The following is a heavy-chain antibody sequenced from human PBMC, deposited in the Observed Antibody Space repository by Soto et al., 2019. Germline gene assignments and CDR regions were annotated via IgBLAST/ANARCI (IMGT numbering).Heavy chain of an antibody. CDR1: GYTLTELS. Sequence: VASVKVSCKVSGYTLTELSMHWVRQAPGKGLERMGGYDPEDCETIYAQKFQGRVTMTEDSSTDTAYMELSSLRSEDTAVYYCATSKHYYDSGHFDYWGQGTLVTVSS. D-gene: IGHD3-22*01. CDR2: YDPEDCET. V-gene: IGHV1-24*01. J-gene: IGHJ4*02. CDR3: ATSKHYYDSGHFDY.